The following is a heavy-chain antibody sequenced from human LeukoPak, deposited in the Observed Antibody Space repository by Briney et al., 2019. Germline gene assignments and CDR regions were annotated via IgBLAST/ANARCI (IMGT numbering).Heavy chain of an antibody. J-gene: IGHJ4*02. CDR3: AREGRRQMATTFDY. Sequence: SGGSLRLSCAASGFTFSSYWMHWVRQAPGKGLVWVSRINSDGSSTSYADSVKGRFTISRDNAKNTLHLQMNSLRAEDTAVYYCAREGRRQMATTFDYWGQGTLVTVSS. CDR2: INSDGSST. CDR1: GFTFSSYW. D-gene: IGHD5-24*01. V-gene: IGHV3-74*01.